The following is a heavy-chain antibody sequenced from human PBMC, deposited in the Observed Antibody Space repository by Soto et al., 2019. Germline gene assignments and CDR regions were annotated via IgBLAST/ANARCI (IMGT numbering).Heavy chain of an antibody. D-gene: IGHD2-2*01. CDR3: AKPKGADMPLDS. Sequence: QVQLVESGGGVVQPGTSLTLSCAASGFIFSRDGMHWVRQAPGKGLEWVAVISYHGSDIYYADSVKGRCTISRDNSKNTVYLQMNSLRPEDTALYYCAKPKGADMPLDSWGQGTLVTVSS. J-gene: IGHJ4*02. V-gene: IGHV3-30*18. CDR1: GFIFSRDG. CDR2: ISYHGSDI.